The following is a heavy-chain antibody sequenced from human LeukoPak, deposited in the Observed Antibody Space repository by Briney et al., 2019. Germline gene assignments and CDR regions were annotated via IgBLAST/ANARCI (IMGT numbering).Heavy chain of an antibody. Sequence: GGSLRLSCAASGFTFSDYAMSWVRQAPGKGLEWVPAISGSGGSTYYADSVKGRFTISRDNSKNTMYLQMNSLRAEDTAVYYCVATVTILDYWGQGTLVTVSS. CDR2: ISGSGGST. CDR1: GFTFSDYA. V-gene: IGHV3-23*01. J-gene: IGHJ4*02. CDR3: VATVTILDY. D-gene: IGHD4-17*01.